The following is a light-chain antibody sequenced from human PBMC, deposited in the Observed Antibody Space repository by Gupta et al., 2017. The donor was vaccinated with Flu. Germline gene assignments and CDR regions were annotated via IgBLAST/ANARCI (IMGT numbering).Light chain of an antibody. CDR2: KVS. V-gene: IGLV2-14*01. Sequence: QPALTQPASVSGSPGPSITISCAGTSSDVGGYNYVSWYQQHPGKAPNLMIYKVSKRPSGVSNRFSGSKSGNTASLTITGPQAEDEADYYCSAYTSSSPWVFGGGTKLTVL. CDR3: SAYTSSSPWV. CDR1: SSDVGGYNY. J-gene: IGLJ3*02.